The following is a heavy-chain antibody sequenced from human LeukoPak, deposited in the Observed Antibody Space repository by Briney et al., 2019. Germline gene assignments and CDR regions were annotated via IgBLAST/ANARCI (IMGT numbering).Heavy chain of an antibody. CDR3: ARGHGFWSDP. CDR1: EFMFSSYA. V-gene: IGHV3-30*04. Sequence: PGRSLRLSCAASEFMFSSYAMHWVRQAPGKGLEWVAVISRDESRAYYADSVKGRFIISRENSKNTMYLQMNSLRPVDTAVYYCARGHGFWSDPWGQGTLVTVSS. J-gene: IGHJ5*02. CDR2: ISRDESRA.